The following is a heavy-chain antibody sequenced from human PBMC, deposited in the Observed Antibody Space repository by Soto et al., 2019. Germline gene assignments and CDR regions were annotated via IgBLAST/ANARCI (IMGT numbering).Heavy chain of an antibody. CDR2: IIPFFGSV. Sequence: QVHLVQSGAEVKKPGSSVKVSCKASGLTFSSSTLTWVRQAPGQGPEWMGGIIPFFGSVDYGQKFQDRVTITADVSTSTTYMEMRSLRSEDTAVYYCARGHQYGGNSDAFEFWGQGTVVTVSS. CDR3: ARGHQYGGNSDAFEF. D-gene: IGHD2-21*02. J-gene: IGHJ3*01. CDR1: GLTFSSST. V-gene: IGHV1-69*12.